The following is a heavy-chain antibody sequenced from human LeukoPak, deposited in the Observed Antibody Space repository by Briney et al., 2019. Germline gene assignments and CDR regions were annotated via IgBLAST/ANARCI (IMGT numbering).Heavy chain of an antibody. CDR2: IYYSGST. D-gene: IGHD6-13*01. V-gene: IGHV4-59*08. CDR1: GGSISSYY. Sequence: SETLSLTCTVSGGSISSYYWSWIRQPPGKGLEWIGYIYYSGSTYYNPSLKSRVTISVDTSKNQFSLKLSSVTAADTAVYYCARIAAAGTYFDYWGQGTLVTVSS. CDR3: ARIAAAGTYFDY. J-gene: IGHJ4*02.